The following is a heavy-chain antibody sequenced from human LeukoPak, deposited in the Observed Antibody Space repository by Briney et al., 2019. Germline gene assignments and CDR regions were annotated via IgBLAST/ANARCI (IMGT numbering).Heavy chain of an antibody. J-gene: IGHJ4*02. CDR1: GASVSGSPYY. Sequence: SETLSLTCTVSGASVSGSPYYWGWIRQPPGKGLEWIGSIYSSGSTYYNASLQSRVPISIETSKNQISLRLNSVTAADTAIYYCAKSGGYGLIDYWGQGTLVTVSS. CDR2: IYSSGST. CDR3: AKSGGYGLIDY. D-gene: IGHD1-26*01. V-gene: IGHV4-39*01.